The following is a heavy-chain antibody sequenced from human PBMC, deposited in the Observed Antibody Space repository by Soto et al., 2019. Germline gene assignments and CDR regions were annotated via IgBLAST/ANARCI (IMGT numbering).Heavy chain of an antibody. CDR3: ARDEAMTPKYYFDY. V-gene: IGHV3-48*02. CDR1: GFTFSSYS. J-gene: IGHJ4*02. Sequence: GGSLSLSCAASGFTFSSYSMNWVRQAPGKGLEWVSYISSSSSTIYYADSVKGRFTISRDNAKNSLYLQMNSLRDEDTAVYYCARDEAMTPKYYFDYWGQGTLVTVSS. CDR2: ISSSSSTI.